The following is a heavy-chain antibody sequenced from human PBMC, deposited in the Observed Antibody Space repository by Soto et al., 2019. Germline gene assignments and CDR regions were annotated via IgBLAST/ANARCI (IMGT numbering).Heavy chain of an antibody. D-gene: IGHD6-13*01. CDR1: GYTFTSYA. J-gene: IGHJ5*02. Sequence: GASVKVSCKASGYTFTSYAMHWVRQAPGQRLEWMGWINAGNGNTKYSQKFQGRVTITRDTSASTAYMELSSLRSEDTAVYYCARERRGYSSSWYWFYPWGQGTLVPVSS. V-gene: IGHV1-3*01. CDR2: INAGNGNT. CDR3: ARERRGYSSSWYWFYP.